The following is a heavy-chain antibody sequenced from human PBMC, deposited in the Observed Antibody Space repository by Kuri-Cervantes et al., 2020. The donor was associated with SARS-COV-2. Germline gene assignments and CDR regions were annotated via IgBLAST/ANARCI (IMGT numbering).Heavy chain of an antibody. CDR1: GYTFTSYG. CDR3: ARRDLSSTSINNWFDP. J-gene: IGHJ5*02. Sequence: ASVKVSCKASGYTFTSYGISWVRQAPGQGLGWMGWISAYNGNTNYAQKLQGRVTMTTDTSTSTAYMELRSLRSDDTAVYYCARRDLSSTSINNWFDPWGQGTLVTVSS. D-gene: IGHD2-2*01. CDR2: ISAYNGNT. V-gene: IGHV1-18*01.